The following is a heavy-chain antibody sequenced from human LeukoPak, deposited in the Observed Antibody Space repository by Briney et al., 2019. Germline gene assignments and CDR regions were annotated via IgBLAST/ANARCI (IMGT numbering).Heavy chain of an antibody. Sequence: SETLSLTCAVSGYSISSGYYWGWIRQPPGKGLEWIGSIYHSGTTCYNPSLTSRVTISVDTSKNHFSLKVNSVTAADTAVYYCAKPQSSLSHFYDSWGQGTLVTVSS. V-gene: IGHV4-38-2*01. CDR3: AKPQSSLSHFYDS. CDR1: GYSISSGYY. D-gene: IGHD6-6*01. CDR2: IYHSGTT. J-gene: IGHJ4*02.